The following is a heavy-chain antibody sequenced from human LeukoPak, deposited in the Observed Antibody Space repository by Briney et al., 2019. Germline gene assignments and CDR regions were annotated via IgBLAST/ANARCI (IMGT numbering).Heavy chain of an antibody. D-gene: IGHD3-9*01. CDR2: ISSSGSTI. J-gene: IGHJ2*01. CDR3: ARDYYRGILTGYYTGPYWYFDL. Sequence: PGGSLRLSCAASGFTFSDYYMSWIRQAPGEGLEWVSYISSSGSTIYYADSVKGRFTISRDNAKNSLYLQMNSLRAEDTAVYYCARDYYRGILTGYYTGPYWYFDLWGRGTLVTVSS. CDR1: GFTFSDYY. V-gene: IGHV3-11*01.